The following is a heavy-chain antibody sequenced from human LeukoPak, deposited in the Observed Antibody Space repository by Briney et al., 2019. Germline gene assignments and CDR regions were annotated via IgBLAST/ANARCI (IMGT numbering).Heavy chain of an antibody. CDR2: INPSGGST. CDR1: GYTFTSYS. Sequence: ASVKVSCKASGYTFTSYSMHWVRQAPGQGLEWMGIINPSGGSTTYAHNFQGRVTMTRDTSTSTFYMELSSLRSEDAAVYYCARDVQTGDRDYWGQGTLVTVSS. V-gene: IGHV1-46*01. J-gene: IGHJ4*02. D-gene: IGHD7-27*01. CDR3: ARDVQTGDRDY.